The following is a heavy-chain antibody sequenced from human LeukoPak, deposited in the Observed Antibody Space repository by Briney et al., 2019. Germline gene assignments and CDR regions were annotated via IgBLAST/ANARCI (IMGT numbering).Heavy chain of an antibody. CDR1: GGTFSSYA. Sequence: ASVKVSCKASGGTFSSYAISWVRQAPGQGLEWMGIINPSGGSTSYAQKFQGRVTMTRDTSTSTVYMELSSLRSEDTAVYYCARGDQPNIAAAGTHLDYWGQGTLVTVSS. CDR2: INPSGGST. V-gene: IGHV1-46*01. CDR3: ARGDQPNIAAAGTHLDY. D-gene: IGHD6-13*01. J-gene: IGHJ4*02.